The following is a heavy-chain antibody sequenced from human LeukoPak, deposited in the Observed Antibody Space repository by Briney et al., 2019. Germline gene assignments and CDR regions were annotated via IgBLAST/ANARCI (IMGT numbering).Heavy chain of an antibody. CDR2: ISSNGGST. J-gene: IGHJ6*03. CDR3: TRDPTGFRSFHYMDV. Sequence: AGGSLRLSCAASGFTFSSYAMHWVRQAPGKGLEYVSAISSNGGSTYYANSVKGRFTISRDNSKNTLFLQMSSLRAEDAAVYYCTRDPTGFRSFHYMDVWGKGTAVTVSS. CDR1: GFTFSSYA. D-gene: IGHD3-9*01. V-gene: IGHV3-64*01.